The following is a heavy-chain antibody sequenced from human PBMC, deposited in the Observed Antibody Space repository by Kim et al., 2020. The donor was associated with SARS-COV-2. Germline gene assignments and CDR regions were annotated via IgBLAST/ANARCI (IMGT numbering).Heavy chain of an antibody. CDR2: T. V-gene: IGHV4-39*01. J-gene: IGHJ5*02. Sequence: TYDNPYLKSRVTISVDTSKNQFSLKLSSVTAADTAVYYCATTYYYGSGSPWGQGTLVTVSS. D-gene: IGHD3-10*01. CDR3: ATTYYYGSGSP.